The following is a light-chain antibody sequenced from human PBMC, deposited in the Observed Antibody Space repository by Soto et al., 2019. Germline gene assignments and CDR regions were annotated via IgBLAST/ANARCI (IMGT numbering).Light chain of an antibody. CDR1: SSDVGGFNF. CDR3: SSYAGSNNPLFV. J-gene: IGLJ1*01. V-gene: IGLV2-14*03. Sequence: QSALTQPASVSGSPGQSITISCTGTSSDVGGFNFVSWYQQHPGKAPKLVIYEVSNRPSGVSGRFSGSKSANTASLTVSGLQAEDEADYYCSSYAGSNNPLFVFGTGTKVTVL. CDR2: EVS.